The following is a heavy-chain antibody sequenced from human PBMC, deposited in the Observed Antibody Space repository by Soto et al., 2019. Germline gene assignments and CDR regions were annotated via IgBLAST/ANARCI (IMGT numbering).Heavy chain of an antibody. D-gene: IGHD3-3*02. V-gene: IGHV1-69*13. CDR2: IIPIFGTA. CDR1: GGTFSSYA. Sequence: ASVKVSCKASGGTFSSYAISWVRQAPGQGLEWMGGIIPIFGTANYAQKFQGRVTITADESTSTAYMELSSLRSEDTAVYYCARDYGPHFWSGSFGGGFYYYYYGMDGRAQRTTVTGSS. CDR3: ARDYGPHFWSGSFGGGFYYYYYGMDG. J-gene: IGHJ6*02.